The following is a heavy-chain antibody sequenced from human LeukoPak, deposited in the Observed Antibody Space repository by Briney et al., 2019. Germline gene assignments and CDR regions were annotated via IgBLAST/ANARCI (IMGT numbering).Heavy chain of an antibody. CDR3: AGYIYGSGSYHFDY. Sequence: SETLSLTCTVSGYSISSGYYWGWIRQPPGKGLEWIGSIYHSGSTYYNPSLKGRVTISVDTSKNQLSLKLSSLTAADTAVYYCAGYIYGSGSYHFDYWGQGTLVTVSS. CDR1: GYSISSGYY. CDR2: IYHSGST. J-gene: IGHJ4*02. V-gene: IGHV4-38-2*02. D-gene: IGHD3-10*01.